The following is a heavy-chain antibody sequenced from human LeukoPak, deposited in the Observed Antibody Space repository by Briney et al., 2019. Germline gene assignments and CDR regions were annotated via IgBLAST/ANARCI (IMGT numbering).Heavy chain of an antibody. CDR1: GYTFISYG. CDR3: ARVAVGATGYFDY. V-gene: IGHV1-18*01. Sequence: ASVTVSCKASGYTFISYGISWVRQAPGQGLEWMGWISDYNGNTNYARKLQGRVTMTTDTSTSTAYMELRSLRSDDTAVYYCARVAVGATGYFDYWGQGTLVTVSS. J-gene: IGHJ4*02. D-gene: IGHD1-26*01. CDR2: ISDYNGNT.